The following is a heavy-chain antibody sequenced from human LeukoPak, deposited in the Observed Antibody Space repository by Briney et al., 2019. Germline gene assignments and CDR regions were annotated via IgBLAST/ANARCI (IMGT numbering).Heavy chain of an antibody. J-gene: IGHJ4*02. CDR2: IYFGDSHT. Sequence: GESLKISCKGSGNSFTSYWIGWVRQMPGKGLEWMGIIYFGDSHTRYSPSFQGQVTISADKSISTAYLQWSSLKASDTAMYYCASGGERATRSFDYWGQGTLVTVSS. CDR3: ASGGERATRSFDY. V-gene: IGHV5-51*01. D-gene: IGHD1-26*01. CDR1: GNSFTSYW.